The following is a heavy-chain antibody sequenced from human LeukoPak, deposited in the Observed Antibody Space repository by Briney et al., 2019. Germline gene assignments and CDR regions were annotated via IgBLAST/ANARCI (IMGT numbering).Heavy chain of an antibody. Sequence: SETLSLTCTVSGGSISTYYWSWIRQPPGKGLEWIGYIYYSGSTNYNPSLKSRVTISVDTSKNQFSLKLSSVTAADTAVYYCARGGSRITMVRGVDNWFDPWGQGTLVTVSS. CDR2: IYYSGST. J-gene: IGHJ5*02. D-gene: IGHD3-10*01. CDR1: GGSISTYY. CDR3: ARGGSRITMVRGVDNWFDP. V-gene: IGHV4-59*01.